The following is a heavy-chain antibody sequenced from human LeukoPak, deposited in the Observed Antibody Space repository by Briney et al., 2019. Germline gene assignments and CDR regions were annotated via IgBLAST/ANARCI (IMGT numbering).Heavy chain of an antibody. CDR2: VYPGDSDT. CDR1: GYSFSSYW. CDR3: ARRGPSVADTDYYFDF. D-gene: IGHD6-19*01. J-gene: IGHJ4*02. Sequence: PGESLKISCKGSGYSFSSYWIGWVRQMPGKGPEWMGIVYPGDSDTRYSPSFQGQVTISAGKSISTAYLQWSSLKASDTAVYYCARRGPSVADTDYYFDFWGQGTLVTVSS. V-gene: IGHV5-51*01.